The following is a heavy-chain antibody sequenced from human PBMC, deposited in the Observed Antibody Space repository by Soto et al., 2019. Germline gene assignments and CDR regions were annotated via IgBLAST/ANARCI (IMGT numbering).Heavy chain of an antibody. J-gene: IGHJ4*02. CDR1: GFTFSSYG. CDR3: ANVEGGAYPDFDL. CDR2: ISYDGSKK. D-gene: IGHD1-26*01. Sequence: QVQLVESGGGVVQPGRSLRLSCEASGFTFSSYGMHWVRQAPGKGLEWVAVISYDGSKKYYGDSVKGRFTIYRDNSKNTLYLQMNSLRAEGRAVYYCANVEGGAYPDFDLWGQGTLVTVSS. V-gene: IGHV3-30*18.